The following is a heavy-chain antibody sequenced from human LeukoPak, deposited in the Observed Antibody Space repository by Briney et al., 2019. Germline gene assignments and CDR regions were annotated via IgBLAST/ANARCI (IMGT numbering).Heavy chain of an antibody. J-gene: IGHJ4*02. Sequence: PGGSLRLSCEASGFTFSDYTMSWVRQAPGRGLEWVSSISSSGISTYYADSVKGRFTISRDKSKNTLSLQMRSLRGEDTAIYYCAKDRNGWPTNFDSWGQGTLVTVSA. V-gene: IGHV3-23*01. CDR3: AKDRNGWPTNFDS. CDR2: ISSSGIST. CDR1: GFTFSDYT. D-gene: IGHD6-19*01.